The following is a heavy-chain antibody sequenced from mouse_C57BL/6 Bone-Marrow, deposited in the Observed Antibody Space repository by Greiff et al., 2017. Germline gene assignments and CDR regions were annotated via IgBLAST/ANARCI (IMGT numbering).Heavy chain of an antibody. D-gene: IGHD1-1*01. Sequence: VQLQQSGAELVRPGASVKLSCTASGFNIKDYYMHWVKQRPEQGLEWIGRIDPEDGDTEYAPKFQGKATMTADTSSNTAYLQLSSLTSEDTAVYYCTKIPYGSGWYFDVWGTGTTVTVSS. CDR3: TKIPYGSGWYFDV. J-gene: IGHJ1*03. CDR2: IDPEDGDT. V-gene: IGHV14-1*01. CDR1: GFNIKDYY.